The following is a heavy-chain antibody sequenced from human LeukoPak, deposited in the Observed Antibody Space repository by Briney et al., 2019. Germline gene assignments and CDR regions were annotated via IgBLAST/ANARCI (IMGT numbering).Heavy chain of an antibody. J-gene: IGHJ5*02. CDR1: GFTFSDHY. CDR2: IRDKATSYTT. Sequence: SGGSLRLSCAASGFTFSDHYMDWVRQAPGKGLEWVGRIRDKATSYTTEYAASVKGRFTISRDDSKNSLYLHMNSLKIEDTAVYYCARETTTPWGQGTLVTVSS. D-gene: IGHD4-11*01. V-gene: IGHV3-72*01. CDR3: ARETTTP.